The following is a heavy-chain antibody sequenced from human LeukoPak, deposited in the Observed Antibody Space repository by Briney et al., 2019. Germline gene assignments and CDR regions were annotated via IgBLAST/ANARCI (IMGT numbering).Heavy chain of an antibody. V-gene: IGHV4-59*01. CDR1: GGSISSYY. Sequence: PSETLSLTCTVSGGSISSYYRSWIRQPPGKGLEWIGYIYYSGSTNYKPSLKSRVTISVDTSKNQFSLKLSSVTAADTAVYYCARGGYYGSGNDFRFDPWGQGTLVTVSS. J-gene: IGHJ5*02. CDR3: ARGGYYGSGNDFRFDP. D-gene: IGHD3-10*01. CDR2: IYYSGST.